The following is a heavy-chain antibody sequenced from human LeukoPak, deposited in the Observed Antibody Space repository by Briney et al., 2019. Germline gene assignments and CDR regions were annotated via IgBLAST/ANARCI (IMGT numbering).Heavy chain of an antibody. Sequence: SETLSLTCTVSGGSISSYYWTWIRQPPGKGLEWIGYIYSSGGTNYNPSLKSRVTISVDTSKNQFSLKLSSVTAADTAVYYCARHYSSSWYEYYYYYMDVWGKGTTVTVSS. D-gene: IGHD6-13*01. CDR1: GGSISSYY. CDR3: ARHYSSSWYEYYYYYMDV. CDR2: IYSSGGT. V-gene: IGHV4-59*08. J-gene: IGHJ6*03.